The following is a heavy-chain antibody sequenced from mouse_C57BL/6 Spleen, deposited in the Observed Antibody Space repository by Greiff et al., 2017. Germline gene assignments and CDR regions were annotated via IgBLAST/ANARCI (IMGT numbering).Heavy chain of an antibody. Sequence: EVHLVESGGGLVQPGGSLKLSCAASGFTFSDYYMYWVRQTPEKRLEWVAYISNGGGRTYYPDTVKGRFTISRDNAKNTRYRQMSCLKSEDTAMYNCARQGDGYYVRAMDDWGPGASVTVSS. CDR1: GFTFSDYY. D-gene: IGHD2-3*01. CDR3: ARQGDGYYVRAMDD. CDR2: ISNGGGRT. V-gene: IGHV5-12*01. J-gene: IGHJ4*01.